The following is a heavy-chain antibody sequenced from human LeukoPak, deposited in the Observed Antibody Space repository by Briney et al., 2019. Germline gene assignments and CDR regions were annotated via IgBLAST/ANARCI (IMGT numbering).Heavy chain of an antibody. CDR3: ARHARGVFGVVTTYYFDY. V-gene: IGHV4-59*08. D-gene: IGHD3-3*01. J-gene: IGHJ4*02. CDR1: GGSISSYY. Sequence: SETLSLTCTVSGGSISSYYWSWIRQPPGKGLEWIGYIYYSGSTNYNPSLKSRVTISVDTSKNQFPLKLSPVTAADTAVYYCARHARGVFGVVTTYYFDYWGQGTLVTVSS. CDR2: IYYSGST.